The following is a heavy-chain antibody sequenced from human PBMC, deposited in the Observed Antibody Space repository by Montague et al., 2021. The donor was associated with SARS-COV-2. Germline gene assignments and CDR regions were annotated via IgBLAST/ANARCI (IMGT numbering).Heavy chain of an antibody. V-gene: IGHV4-39*01. CDR1: GGSISTGSYY. J-gene: IGHJ4*02. CDR2: IYYSGDT. D-gene: IGHD4-11*01. CDR3: VRGGDYTDYGRVDY. Sequence: SETLSHTCSFSGGSISTGSYYWGWIRQPPRKGLEWIGSIYYSGDTYYNPSLKSRVTISVDTYKNQFSLRLSSVTAADTAVYYCVRGGDYTDYGRVDYWGQGTLVIVSS.